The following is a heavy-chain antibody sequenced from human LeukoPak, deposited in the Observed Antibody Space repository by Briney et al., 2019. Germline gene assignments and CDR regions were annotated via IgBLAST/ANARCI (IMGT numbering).Heavy chain of an antibody. CDR3: ARTSGSYYFDY. CDR2: IYHSGST. J-gene: IGHJ4*02. Sequence: SETLSLTCAVSGGSISSGGYSWSWIRQPPGKGLEWIGYIYHSGSTYYNPSLKSRVTTSVDRSKNQFSLKLSSVTAADTAVYYCARTSGSYYFDYWGQGTLVTVSS. CDR1: GGSISSGGYS. D-gene: IGHD1-26*01. V-gene: IGHV4-30-2*01.